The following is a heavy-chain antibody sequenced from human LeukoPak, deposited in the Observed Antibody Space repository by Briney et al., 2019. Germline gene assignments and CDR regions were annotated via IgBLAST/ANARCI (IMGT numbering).Heavy chain of an antibody. J-gene: IGHJ4*02. Sequence: GASVKVSCKASGYTFTSYYMHWVRQAPGQGLEWMGIINPSGGSTSYAQKFQGRVTMTRDMSTSTAYMELSRLRSDDTAVYYCARIYSGSYYDRYFDYWGQGTLVTVSS. CDR2: INPSGGST. CDR3: ARIYSGSYYDRYFDY. D-gene: IGHD1-26*01. V-gene: IGHV1-46*01. CDR1: GYTFTSYY.